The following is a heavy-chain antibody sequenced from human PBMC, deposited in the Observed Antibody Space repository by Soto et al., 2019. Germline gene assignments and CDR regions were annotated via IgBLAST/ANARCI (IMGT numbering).Heavy chain of an antibody. CDR1: GFTFSSYA. CDR3: AKPAYSGSYPYYIDY. V-gene: IGHV3-23*01. CDR2: ISGSGGST. D-gene: IGHD1-26*01. J-gene: IGHJ4*02. Sequence: GGSLRLCCAASGFTFSSYAMSWVRQAPGKGLEWVSAISGSGGSTYYADSVKGRFTISRDNSKNTLYLQMNSLRAEDTAVYYCAKPAYSGSYPYYIDYWGQGTLVTVSS.